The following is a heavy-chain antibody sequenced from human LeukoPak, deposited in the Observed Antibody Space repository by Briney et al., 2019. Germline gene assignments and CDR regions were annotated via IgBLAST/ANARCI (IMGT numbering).Heavy chain of an antibody. CDR1: GGSISSGSYY. CDR3: ARDRGYSYGDDFDY. V-gene: IGHV4-61*02. J-gene: IGHJ4*02. CDR2: IYTSGST. D-gene: IGHD5-18*01. Sequence: SQTLSLTRTVSGGSISSGSYYWSWIRQPAGKGLEWIGRIYTSGSTNYNPSLKSRVTISVDTSKNQFSLKLSSVTAADTAVYYCARDRGYSYGDDFDYWGQGTLVTVSS.